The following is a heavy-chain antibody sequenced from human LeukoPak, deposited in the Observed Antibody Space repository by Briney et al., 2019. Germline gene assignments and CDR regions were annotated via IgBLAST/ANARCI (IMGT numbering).Heavy chain of an antibody. CDR1: GFTFSDYY. D-gene: IGHD6-6*01. V-gene: IGHV3-7*01. Sequence: GGSLRLSCAASGFTFSDYYMSWIRQAPGKGLEWVANIKQDGSEKYYVDSVKGRFTISRDNAKNSLYLQMNSLRAEDTAVYYCARDWNSSSDYFDYWGQGTLVTVSS. CDR2: IKQDGSEK. CDR3: ARDWNSSSDYFDY. J-gene: IGHJ4*02.